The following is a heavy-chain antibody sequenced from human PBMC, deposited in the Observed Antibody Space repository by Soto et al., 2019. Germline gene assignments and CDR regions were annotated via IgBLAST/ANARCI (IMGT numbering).Heavy chain of an antibody. J-gene: IGHJ4*02. CDR1: GASITSGGYP. V-gene: IGHV4-30-2*01. CDR2: IYPSGTT. D-gene: IGHD7-27*01. Sequence: QVQLQESGSGLVKPSQTLSLTCTVSGASITSGGYPWGRSRQPPGKGLEWIGYIYPSGTTYYNPSLTSRVTLSIEDSKNQFSLRLSSVTAADTAFYYCARGDWGSSAHYWGRGILVTVSS. CDR3: ARGDWGSSAHY.